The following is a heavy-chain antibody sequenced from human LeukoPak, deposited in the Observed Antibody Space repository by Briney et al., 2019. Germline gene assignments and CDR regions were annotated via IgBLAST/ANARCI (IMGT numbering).Heavy chain of an antibody. J-gene: IGHJ4*02. CDR3: AREAEGAPLHFDY. D-gene: IGHD1-26*01. CDR2: TYYKSKWYD. V-gene: IGHV6-1*01. Sequence: SQTLSLTCAISGDSVSSNSAAWNWIRQSPSRGLEWLGRTYYKSKWYDDYAVSMKSRITVNADTSKNQFSLQLISVTPEDTAIYYCAREAEGAPLHFDYWGREPWSPSPQ. CDR1: GDSVSSNSAA.